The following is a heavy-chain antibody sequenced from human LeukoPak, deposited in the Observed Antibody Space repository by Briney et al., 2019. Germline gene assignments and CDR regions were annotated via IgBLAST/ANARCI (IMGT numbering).Heavy chain of an antibody. CDR1: GYTFTGYY. D-gene: IGHD2-2*02. Sequence: SVKVSCKASGYTFTGYYMHWVRQAPGQGLEWMGRIIPILGIANYAQKFQGRVTITADKSTSTAYMELSSLRSEDTAVYYCASATYCSSTSCYTGGYYYYYMDVWGKGTTVTVSS. CDR3: ASATYCSSTSCYTGGYYYYYMDV. V-gene: IGHV1-69*02. J-gene: IGHJ6*03. CDR2: IIPILGIA.